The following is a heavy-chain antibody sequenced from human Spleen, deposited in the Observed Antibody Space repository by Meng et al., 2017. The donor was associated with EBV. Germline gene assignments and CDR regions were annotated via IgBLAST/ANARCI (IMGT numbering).Heavy chain of an antibody. CDR2: IYFSGST. CDR1: VGSVNSGCYF. D-gene: IGHD3-22*01. V-gene: IGHV4-61*01. CDR3: ARDRRIYDSSGYYYVNPDY. J-gene: IGHJ4*02. Sequence: LVRPCGSLSLTCTGNVGSVNSGCYFWSWIRQPPGKGLEWIGYIYFSGSTNYNPSLKSRVTISVETSKNQFSLNLSSVTAADTAVYYCARDRRIYDSSGYYYVNPDYWGQGTLVTVSS.